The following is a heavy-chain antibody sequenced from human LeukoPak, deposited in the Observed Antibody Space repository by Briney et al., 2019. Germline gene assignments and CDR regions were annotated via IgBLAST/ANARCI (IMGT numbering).Heavy chain of an antibody. CDR3: ARDRGTWNDDGFDY. CDR1: GGSISSRNYY. D-gene: IGHD1-1*01. Sequence: SQTLSLTCTVSGGSISSRNYYWSWIRQPAGKGLEWIGRIYISGSTNYNPSLKSRVTMSVDTSKNQFSLKLSSVTAADTAVYYCARDRGTWNDDGFDYWGQGTLVTVSS. J-gene: IGHJ4*02. CDR2: IYISGST. V-gene: IGHV4-61*02.